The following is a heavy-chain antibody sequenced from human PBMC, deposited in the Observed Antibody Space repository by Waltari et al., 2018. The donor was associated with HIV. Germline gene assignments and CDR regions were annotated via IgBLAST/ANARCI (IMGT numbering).Heavy chain of an antibody. CDR3: ARVYSSSSGRALDS. CDR1: GFAFSGCW. Sequence: EVQLVESGGGLVKPGGSLRLSCAASGFAFSGCWMSWVRQAPGKGLEWVANIKQDGSEKYYVDSVKGRFTMSRDNAKNSLYLQMNSPRAEDTAVYYCARVYSSSSGRALDSWGQGTLVTVSS. J-gene: IGHJ5*01. V-gene: IGHV3-7*01. D-gene: IGHD6-19*01. CDR2: IKQDGSEK.